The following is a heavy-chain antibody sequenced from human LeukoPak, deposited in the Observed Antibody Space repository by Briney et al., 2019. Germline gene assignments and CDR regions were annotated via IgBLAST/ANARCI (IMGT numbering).Heavy chain of an antibody. Sequence: PGGSLRLSCAAPGFTFSSYEMNWVRQAPGKGLEWVSYIGSGGTIIHYADSVKGRFTISRDNAKNSLYLQMNSLRVDDTAVYYCARAGGGFWFGPWGQGTLVTVSS. V-gene: IGHV3-48*03. CDR3: ARAGGGFWFGP. CDR1: GFTFSSYE. J-gene: IGHJ5*02. D-gene: IGHD3-16*01. CDR2: IGSGGTII.